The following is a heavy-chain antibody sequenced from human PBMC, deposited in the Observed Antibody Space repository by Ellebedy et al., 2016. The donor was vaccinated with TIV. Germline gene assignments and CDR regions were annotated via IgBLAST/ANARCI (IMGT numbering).Heavy chain of an antibody. CDR2: ISAYNGNT. CDR1: GYTFTSYG. D-gene: IGHD2-2*01. J-gene: IGHJ5*02. V-gene: IGHV1-18*04. CDR3: ARYCNSTTCSNRFDP. Sequence: AASVKVSCKTSGYTFTSYGISWVRQPPGQGLEWRGWISAYNGNTNYAQMLQGRVTMTTDTFTSTAYMELRSLRSDDTAVYYCARYCNSTTCSNRFDPWGQGTLVTVSS.